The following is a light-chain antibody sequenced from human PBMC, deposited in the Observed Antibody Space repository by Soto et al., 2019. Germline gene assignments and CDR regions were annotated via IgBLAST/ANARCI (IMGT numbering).Light chain of an antibody. CDR3: AAWDDSLNGVV. CDR2: SNN. Sequence: QSVLTQPPSASGTPGQRVTIYCSGSSSNIGSNTVNWYQQLPGTAPRLLIYSNNRRPSGVPDRFSGSKSGTSASLAISGLQSEDEADYYCAAWDDSLNGVVFGGGTKLTVL. V-gene: IGLV1-44*01. J-gene: IGLJ2*01. CDR1: SSNIGSNT.